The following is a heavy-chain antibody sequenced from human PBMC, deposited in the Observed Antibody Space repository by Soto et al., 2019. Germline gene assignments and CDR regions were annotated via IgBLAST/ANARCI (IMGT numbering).Heavy chain of an antibody. Sequence: QLQLQESGPGLVKPSETLSLTCTVSGGSISSSNYYWGWIRQPPGKGLEWIGSIYYSGSTYYNPSLKSRVTISVDTSKNQFSLKLSSVTAADTSVYYCARQLPEYYEACAWYFDLWGRGTLVTVSS. D-gene: IGHD3-22*01. V-gene: IGHV4-39*01. J-gene: IGHJ2*01. CDR2: IYYSGST. CDR3: ARQLPEYYEACAWYFDL. CDR1: GGSISSSNYY.